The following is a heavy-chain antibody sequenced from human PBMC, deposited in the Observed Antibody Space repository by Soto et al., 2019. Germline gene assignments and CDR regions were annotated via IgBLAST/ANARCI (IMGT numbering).Heavy chain of an antibody. Sequence: QVQLVQSGAEVKKPGASVKVSCKASGYTFTSYGISWVRQAPGQGLEWMGWISAYNGNTNYAQKRQGKATMTTDTSASTADMELRSPRSDATAVYYCARNSVGVDGMAVWGQGSTVTASS. J-gene: IGHJ6*02. D-gene: IGHD3-10*01. CDR2: ISAYNGNT. CDR3: ARNSVGVDGMAV. CDR1: GYTFTSYG. V-gene: IGHV1-18*01.